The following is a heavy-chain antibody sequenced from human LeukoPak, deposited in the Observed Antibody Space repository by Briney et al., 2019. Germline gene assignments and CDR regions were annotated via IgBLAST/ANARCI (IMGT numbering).Heavy chain of an antibody. D-gene: IGHD1-1*01. Sequence: GGSLRLSCAASGLTFSGYAMSWVRQGPGKGLEWVSGISGSGDSTYYADSVKGRFTISRDNSKNRLYLQMNSLRAEDTAVYYCAKHYTTAVKYYFDYWGQGTLVTVSS. CDR3: AKHYTTAVKYYFDY. J-gene: IGHJ4*02. CDR1: GLTFSGYA. CDR2: ISGSGDST. V-gene: IGHV3-23*01.